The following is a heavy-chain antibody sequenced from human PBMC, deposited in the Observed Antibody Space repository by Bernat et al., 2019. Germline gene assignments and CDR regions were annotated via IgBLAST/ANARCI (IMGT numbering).Heavy chain of an antibody. J-gene: IGHJ2*01. Sequence: QVQLVQSGAEVKKPGASVKVSCKVSGYTLTELSMLWVRQAPGKGLEWMGGFNHEDDETVYAQKFQGRVTMTEDTSTDTAYMELSNLRSEDTAVYYCATDASYGDSLGWYFDLWGRGTLVTVSS. D-gene: IGHD4-17*01. V-gene: IGHV1-24*01. CDR1: GYTLTELS. CDR3: ATDASYGDSLGWYFDL. CDR2: FNHEDDET.